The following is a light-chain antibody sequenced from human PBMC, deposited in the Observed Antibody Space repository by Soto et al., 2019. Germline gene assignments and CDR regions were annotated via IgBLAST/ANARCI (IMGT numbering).Light chain of an antibody. Sequence: EIVMTQSPATLSVSPGERATLSCRASLSVSRNLAWYQQKPGQAPRLLIFDASTRATGIPARFSGSGSGTELTLTITSLQSEDFAVYYCQQYNAWPRTFGQGTKVEIK. CDR2: DAS. J-gene: IGKJ1*01. CDR1: LSVSRN. CDR3: QQYNAWPRT. V-gene: IGKV3-15*01.